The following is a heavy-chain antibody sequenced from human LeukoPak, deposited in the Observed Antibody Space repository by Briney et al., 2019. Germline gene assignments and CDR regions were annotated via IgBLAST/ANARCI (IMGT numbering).Heavy chain of an antibody. CDR3: ARVLYYDLWSGPGGLVDY. J-gene: IGHJ4*02. CDR1: GVSISSGDYY. Sequence: SETLSLTCTVSGVSISSGDYYWSWIRQPPGKGLEWIGYIYYSGSTYYNPSLKSRVTISVDTSKNQFSLKLSSVTAADTAVYYCARVLYYDLWSGPGGLVDYWGQGTLVTVSS. D-gene: IGHD3-3*01. V-gene: IGHV4-30-4*01. CDR2: IYYSGST.